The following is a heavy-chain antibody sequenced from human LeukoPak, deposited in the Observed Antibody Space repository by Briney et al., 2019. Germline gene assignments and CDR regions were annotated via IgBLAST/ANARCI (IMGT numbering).Heavy chain of an antibody. Sequence: GGSLRLSCAASGFTFSSYGMHWVRQAPGKGLEWVAFIRYDGSNKYYADSVKGRFTTSRDNSKNTLYLQMNSLRAEDTAVYYCAKDFRIVGATPGYWGQGTLVTVSS. V-gene: IGHV3-30*02. D-gene: IGHD1-26*01. CDR1: GFTFSSYG. CDR3: AKDFRIVGATPGY. CDR2: IRYDGSNK. J-gene: IGHJ4*02.